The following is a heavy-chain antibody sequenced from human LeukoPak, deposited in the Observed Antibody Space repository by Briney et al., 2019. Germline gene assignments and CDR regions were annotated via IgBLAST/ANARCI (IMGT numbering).Heavy chain of an antibody. J-gene: IGHJ4*02. V-gene: IGHV4-59*01. CDR2: IYYTGST. D-gene: IGHD2-15*01. Sequence: NPSETLSLTCTVSGGSFRSYYWSWIRQSPGKIMEWIGYIYYTGSTNYSPSLKSRVTISLDTSKNQFSLKLSPVTGADTAVYYCARGIGSFYYFDYWGQGARVTVSS. CDR1: GGSFRSYY. CDR3: ARGIGSFYYFDY.